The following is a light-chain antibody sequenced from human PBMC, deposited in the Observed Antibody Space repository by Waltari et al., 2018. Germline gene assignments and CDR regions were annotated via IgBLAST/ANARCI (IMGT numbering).Light chain of an antibody. CDR3: QQYVSLPAT. CDR2: GAS. Sequence: CRASQLVSKYLAWYQQKPGQAPRLLIFGASSRATGIPDRFSGSGSGTDLSLTISRVEPEDFAVYYCQQYVSLPATFGQGTKVDIE. CDR1: QLVSKY. J-gene: IGKJ1*01. V-gene: IGKV3-20*01.